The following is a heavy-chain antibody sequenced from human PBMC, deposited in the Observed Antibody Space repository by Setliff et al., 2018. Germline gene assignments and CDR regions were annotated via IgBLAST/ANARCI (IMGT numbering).Heavy chain of an antibody. Sequence: ASVKVSCKASGSNFIGYYLYWLRQAPGQGLEWMGWMNSNTGGTNSAQKFQGRITMTRDTSIRTAYMELSRLRSDDMAVYYCARKGPNSSSHVFGYWGQGTLVTVSS. CDR2: MNSNTGGT. V-gene: IGHV1-2*02. CDR3: ARKGPNSSSHVFGY. D-gene: IGHD3-16*01. CDR1: GSNFIGYY. J-gene: IGHJ4*02.